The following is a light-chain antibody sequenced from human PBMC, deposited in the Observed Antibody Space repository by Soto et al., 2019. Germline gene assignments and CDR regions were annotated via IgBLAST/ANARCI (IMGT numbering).Light chain of an antibody. CDR1: SSDVGGYNY. CDR2: DVS. J-gene: IGLJ1*01. Sequence: QSALTQPASVSGSPGQSITISCTGTSSDVGGYNYVSWYQQHPGKAPKLMIYDVSNRPSGVSNRFSGSKSGNTASLTISGLQAEDEADYYCCSYTSSSAPCVFGTGTQLTVL. CDR3: CSYTSSSAPCV. V-gene: IGLV2-14*01.